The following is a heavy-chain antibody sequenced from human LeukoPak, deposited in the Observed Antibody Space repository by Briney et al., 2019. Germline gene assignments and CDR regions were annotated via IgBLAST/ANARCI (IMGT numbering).Heavy chain of an antibody. CDR3: ARAANYTFDY. V-gene: IGHV4-30-2*01. CDR1: GGSISSGGYS. Sequence: KVSETLSLTCAVSGGSISSGGYSWSWIRQPPGKGLEWIGYIYHSGSTYYNPSLKSRVTISVDRSKNQFSLKLTSVTAADTAVYFCARAANYTFDYWGQGILVTVSS. J-gene: IGHJ4*02. CDR2: IYHSGST. D-gene: IGHD3-3*01.